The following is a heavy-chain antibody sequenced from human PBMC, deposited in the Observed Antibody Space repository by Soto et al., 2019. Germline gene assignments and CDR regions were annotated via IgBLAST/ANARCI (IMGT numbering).Heavy chain of an antibody. Sequence: GGSLRLSCAASGFTFSSYGMHWVRQAPGKGLEWVAVISYDGSNKYYADSVKGRFTISRDNSKNTLYLQMNSLRAEDTAVYYCAKDVGSGWYPYYGMDVWGQGTTVTVSS. CDR2: ISYDGSNK. J-gene: IGHJ6*02. D-gene: IGHD6-19*01. CDR3: AKDVGSGWYPYYGMDV. V-gene: IGHV3-30*18. CDR1: GFTFSSYG.